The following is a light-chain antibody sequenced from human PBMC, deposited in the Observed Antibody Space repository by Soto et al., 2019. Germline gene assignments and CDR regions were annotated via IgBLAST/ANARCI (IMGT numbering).Light chain of an antibody. Sequence: QSALTQPASVSGSPGQSITISCTGTSSDVGGYNYVSWYQQHPGKAPKLMIYEVSNRPSGVSNRFSGSNSGNTASLTISGLQAEDEADYYCSSFRSGSTLFGTGTKLTVL. V-gene: IGLV2-14*01. CDR1: SSDVGGYNY. CDR3: SSFRSGSTL. CDR2: EVS. J-gene: IGLJ1*01.